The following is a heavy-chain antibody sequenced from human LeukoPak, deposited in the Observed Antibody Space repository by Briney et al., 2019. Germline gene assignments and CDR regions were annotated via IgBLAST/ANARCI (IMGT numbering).Heavy chain of an antibody. V-gene: IGHV3-30*03. Sequence: PGGSLRLSCAASGFTFSSYGMHWVRQAPGKGLEWVAVISYDGSNKYYADSVKGRFTISRDNSKNTLYLQMNSLRAEDSAVNYCAREATAAAYFDYWGQGTLVTVSS. D-gene: IGHD6-13*01. CDR3: AREATAAAYFDY. CDR1: GFTFSSYG. J-gene: IGHJ4*02. CDR2: ISYDGSNK.